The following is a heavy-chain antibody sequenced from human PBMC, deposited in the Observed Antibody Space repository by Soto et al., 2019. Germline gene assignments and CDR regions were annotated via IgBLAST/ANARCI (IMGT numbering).Heavy chain of an antibody. CDR1: GGTFSSYA. J-gene: IGHJ4*02. CDR2: IIPIFGTA. D-gene: IGHD5-18*01. Sequence: QVQLVQSGAEVKKPGSSVKVSCKASGGTFSSYAISWVRQAPGQGPEWMGGIIPIFGTANYAQKFQGRVTITADESTSTAYMELSSLRSEDTAVYYCARDGSREETSYGYENPYYFDYWGQGTLVTVSS. V-gene: IGHV1-69*01. CDR3: ARDGSREETSYGYENPYYFDY.